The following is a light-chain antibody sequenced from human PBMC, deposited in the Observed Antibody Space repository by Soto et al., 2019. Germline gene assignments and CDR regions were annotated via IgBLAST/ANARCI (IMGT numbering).Light chain of an antibody. J-gene: IGKJ3*01. V-gene: IGKV3-15*01. Sequence: EIVMTQSPATLSVSPGERATLSCRASQSVSSNLAWYQQKPGQAPRLLIYGASTRATGIPARFSGSGSGTEFTLTLSSLQSEDFAVYYCQQYNNWPLFGPGTKVDIK. CDR1: QSVSSN. CDR2: GAS. CDR3: QQYNNWPL.